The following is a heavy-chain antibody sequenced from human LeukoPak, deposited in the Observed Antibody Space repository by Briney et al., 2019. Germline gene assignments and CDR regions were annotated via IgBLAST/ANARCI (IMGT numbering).Heavy chain of an antibody. V-gene: IGHV1-2*02. CDR2: IKPNSGGA. D-gene: IGHD3-10*01. Sequence: ASVKVSCKASGYTFTGYYMHWVRQAPGQGLGWMGWIKPNSGGANYAQKFQGRVAMTRDTSISTAYMELSRLRSVDTAVYYCARDLPPYYYGSGGEENGMDVWGQGTTVTVSS. CDR1: GYTFTGYY. CDR3: ARDLPPYYYGSGGEENGMDV. J-gene: IGHJ6*02.